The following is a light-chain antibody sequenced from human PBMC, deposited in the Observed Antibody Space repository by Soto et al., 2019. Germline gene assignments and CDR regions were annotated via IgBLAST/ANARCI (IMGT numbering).Light chain of an antibody. CDR1: QGIGSD. V-gene: IGKV1-6*01. J-gene: IGKJ1*01. CDR2: GAS. Sequence: AIQMTQSPSSLSASEGDRVTITGRASQGIGSDLGWYQQKPGKAPKLLIYGASSLQSGVPSRFSGSGSGTDFTLTISSLQPEHFATYYCLQDYNYPRTFGQGTKVDIK. CDR3: LQDYNYPRT.